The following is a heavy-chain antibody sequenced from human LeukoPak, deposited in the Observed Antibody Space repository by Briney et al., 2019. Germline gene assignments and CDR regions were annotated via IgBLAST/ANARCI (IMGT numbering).Heavy chain of an antibody. Sequence: ASVKVSCKVSGYTLTELSMHWVRQAPGQRLEWMGWINTNTGNPTYAQGFTGRYVFSLDTSVSTAYLQISGLTADDTAVYFCGRDPRLGIRGYTYGYIDYWGQGTLVTVSS. V-gene: IGHV7-4-1*02. J-gene: IGHJ4*02. D-gene: IGHD5-18*01. CDR1: GYTLTELS. CDR2: INTNTGNP. CDR3: GRDPRLGIRGYTYGYIDY.